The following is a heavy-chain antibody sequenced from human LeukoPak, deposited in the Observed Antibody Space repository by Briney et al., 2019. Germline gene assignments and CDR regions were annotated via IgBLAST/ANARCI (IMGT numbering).Heavy chain of an antibody. CDR1: GASVSSGSYH. V-gene: IGHV4-61*02. CDR2: VYSSGTT. CDR3: ARHGGSYFYY. Sequence: SETLSLTCSVSGASVSSGSYHWAWIRQSAGKGLEWIGRVYSSGTTKYNPSLMSRVTISVDTSKNQFSLRLSSVAAADTAVYYCARHGGSYFYYWGQGTLVTVSS. J-gene: IGHJ4*02. D-gene: IGHD1-26*01.